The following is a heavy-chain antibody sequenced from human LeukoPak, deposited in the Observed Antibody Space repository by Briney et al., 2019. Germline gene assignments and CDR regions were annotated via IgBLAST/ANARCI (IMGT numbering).Heavy chain of an antibody. CDR1: GFTFSSYG. D-gene: IGHD3-22*01. J-gene: IGHJ4*02. CDR2: ISYDGSNK. V-gene: IGHV3-30*03. Sequence: QPGGSLRLSCAASGFTFSSYGMHWVRQAPGKGLEWVAVISYDGSNKYYADSVKGRFTISRDNSKNTLYLQMNSLRAEDTAVYYCARETSYYYDSSGYRLTDYWGQGTLVTVSS. CDR3: ARETSYYYDSSGYRLTDY.